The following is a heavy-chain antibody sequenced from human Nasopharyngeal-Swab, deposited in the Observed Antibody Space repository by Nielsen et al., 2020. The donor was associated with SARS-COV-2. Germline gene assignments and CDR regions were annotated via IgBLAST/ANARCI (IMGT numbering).Heavy chain of an antibody. Sequence: GGSLRLSCAASGFTFSSHWMHWVRQAPGKGLVWVSRISEDGSITTYADSVKGRFTISRDNAKNTLFLQMHSLRAEDTAVYYCAGGNSADHWGQGTLVTVSS. D-gene: IGHD4-23*01. V-gene: IGHV3-74*01. CDR1: GFTFSSHW. J-gene: IGHJ4*02. CDR2: ISEDGSIT. CDR3: AGGNSADH.